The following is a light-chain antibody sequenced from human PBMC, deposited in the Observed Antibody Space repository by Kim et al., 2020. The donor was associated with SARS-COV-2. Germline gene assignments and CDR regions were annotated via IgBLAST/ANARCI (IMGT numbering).Light chain of an antibody. CDR1: GSDVGGYNY. J-gene: IGLJ3*02. CDR2: DVS. Sequence: GQSVTISCTGTGSDVGGYNYVSWYQQQPGKAPKLMIYDVSKRPSGVPDRFSGSKSGNTASLTISGLQAEDEADYYCCSYAGSYNWVFGGGTQLTVL. CDR3: CSYAGSYNWV. V-gene: IGLV2-11*01.